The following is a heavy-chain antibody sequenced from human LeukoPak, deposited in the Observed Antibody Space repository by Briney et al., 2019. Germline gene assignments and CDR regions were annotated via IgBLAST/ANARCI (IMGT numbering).Heavy chain of an antibody. Sequence: TVKVSCKASGGSFGDFAIIWVRQAPGHGLEWMGRSVPMSDTKDYAQKFQGRVTFTTDESTTTAHMELSNLSPEDTAVYYCAATSIIFNGFHPWGQGTFVPVSP. D-gene: IGHD1-14*01. J-gene: IGHJ5*02. CDR2: SVPMSDTK. CDR1: GGSFGDFA. CDR3: AATSIIFNGFHP. V-gene: IGHV1-69*05.